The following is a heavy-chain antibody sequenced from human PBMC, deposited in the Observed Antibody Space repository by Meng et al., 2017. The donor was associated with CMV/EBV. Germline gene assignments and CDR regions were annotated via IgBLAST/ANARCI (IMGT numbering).Heavy chain of an antibody. V-gene: IGHV5-51*01. J-gene: IGHJ3*01. CDR3: ALKLLVPVGAFDV. D-gene: IGHD3-3*01. Sequence: GGSLRLSCKASGYTFTNYWIGWVRQMPGKGLEWMGIIYPGDSETRYSPSFQGQVTISADKSNSTAYLQWSSLQASDTAIYYCALKLLVPVGAFDVWGQGTMVTVSS. CDR2: IYPGDSET. CDR1: GYTFTNYW.